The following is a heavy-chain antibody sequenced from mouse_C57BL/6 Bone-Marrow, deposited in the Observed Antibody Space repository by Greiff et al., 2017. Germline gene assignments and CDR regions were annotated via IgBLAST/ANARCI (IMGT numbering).Heavy chain of an antibody. CDR3: ARRRYSYCEG. V-gene: IGHV5-17*01. Sequence: EVKLVESGGGLVKPGGSLKLSCAASGFTFSDYGMHWVRQAPEKGLEWVAYISSGSSTIYYTDTVKGRFTISRDNAKNTLFLQMTSLKSEDTAMYYCARRRYSYCEGGGTVTTVTVSS. CDR1: GFTFSDYG. CDR2: ISSGSSTI. J-gene: IGHJ1*03.